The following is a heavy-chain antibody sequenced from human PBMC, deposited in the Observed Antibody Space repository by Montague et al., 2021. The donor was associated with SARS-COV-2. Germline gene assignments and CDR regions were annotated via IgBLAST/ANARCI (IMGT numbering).Heavy chain of an antibody. J-gene: IGHJ4*02. V-gene: IGHV4-39*01. Sequence: SETLSLTCSMSGVSVINDINYRAWIRQPPGKGLEWIGSVYSNGGTXTNPSLSSRLSTSVDTSNSQFSLTLSSVTAADTAIYYCARHVDYYDSRSYLLWGQGANVTVSS. CDR2: VYSNGGT. CDR3: ARHVDYYDSRSYLL. D-gene: IGHD3-22*01. CDR1: GVSVINDINY.